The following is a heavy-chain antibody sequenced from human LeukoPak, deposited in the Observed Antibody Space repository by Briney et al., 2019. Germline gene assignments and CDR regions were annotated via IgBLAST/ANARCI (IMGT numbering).Heavy chain of an antibody. CDR1: GFTFSSYA. CDR3: AKGIYPRYFDY. J-gene: IGHJ4*02. D-gene: IGHD2-2*02. Sequence: PGASLRLSCVVSGFTFSSYAMSWVRQAPGKGLEWVSAISGSGGSTYYADSVKSRFTISRDNSKNTLNLQMNSLRAEDTAVYYCAKGIYPRYFDYWGQGTLVTVSS. CDR2: ISGSGGST. V-gene: IGHV3-23*01.